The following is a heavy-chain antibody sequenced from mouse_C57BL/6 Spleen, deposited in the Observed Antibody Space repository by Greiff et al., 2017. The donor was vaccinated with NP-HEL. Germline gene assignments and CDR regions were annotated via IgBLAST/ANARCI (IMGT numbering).Heavy chain of an antibody. CDR2: INPSNGGT. J-gene: IGHJ4*01. Sequence: QVQLQQPGTELVKPGASVKLSCKASGYTFTSYWMHWVKQRPGQGLEWIGNINPSNGGTNYNEKFKSKATLTVDKSSSTAYMQLSSLTSEDSAVYYCARGDPYDYDGYYYAMDYWGQGTSVTVSS. CDR3: ARGDPYDYDGYYYAMDY. D-gene: IGHD2-4*01. V-gene: IGHV1-53*01. CDR1: GYTFTSYW.